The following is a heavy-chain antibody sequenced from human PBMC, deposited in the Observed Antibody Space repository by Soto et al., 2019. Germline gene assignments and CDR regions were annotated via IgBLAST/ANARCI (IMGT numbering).Heavy chain of an antibody. CDR3: ARDLAYCGGDCYPGYFDY. CDR2: ISSSSYT. D-gene: IGHD2-21*02. CDR1: GFTFSYYY. Sequence: GGSLRLSCAASGFTFSYYYMSWIRQAPGKGLEWVSYISSSSYTNYTDSVKGRFTISRDNAKKSLYLQLTSLRAEDTAVYYCARDLAYCGGDCYPGYFDYWGQGTLVTVSS. J-gene: IGHJ4*02. V-gene: IGHV3-11*06.